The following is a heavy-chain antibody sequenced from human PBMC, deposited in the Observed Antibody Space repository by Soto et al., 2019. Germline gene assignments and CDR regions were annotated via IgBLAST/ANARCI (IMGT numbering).Heavy chain of an antibody. D-gene: IGHD2-8*01. CDR1: GFTFASYA. Sequence: GGSLRLSCAASGFTFASYAMSWVRQAPGEGLEWVSAISGSGSTTYYAGSVTGRYTIPRDNSKNKLYLYMPSLKGEDTAVYYCAKNGPAYADAFVSWGQGPLVTFSS. CDR3: AKNGPAYADAFVS. V-gene: IGHV3-23*01. CDR2: ISGSGSTT. J-gene: IGHJ3*01.